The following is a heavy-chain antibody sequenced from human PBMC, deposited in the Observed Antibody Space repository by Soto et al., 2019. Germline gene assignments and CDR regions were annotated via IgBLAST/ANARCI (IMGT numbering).Heavy chain of an antibody. CDR2: INAGNGNT. J-gene: IGHJ4*02. CDR3: AADLFAYCGGDCSVFDY. CDR1: GYTFTSYA. D-gene: IGHD2-21*02. Sequence: ASVKVSCKASGYTFTSYAMHWVRQAPGQRLEWMGWINAGNGNTKYSQKFQGRVTITRDTSTSTAYMELSSLRSEDTAVYYCAADLFAYCGGDCSVFDYWGQGTLVTVSS. V-gene: IGHV1-3*01.